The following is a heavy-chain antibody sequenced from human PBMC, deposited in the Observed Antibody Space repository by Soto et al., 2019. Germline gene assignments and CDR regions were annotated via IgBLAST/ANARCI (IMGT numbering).Heavy chain of an antibody. CDR3: VRGGVGGTRKFDV. CDR2: VNVRGSGGNT. D-gene: IGHD1-1*01. Sequence: PVGSLRLSCAASGFTFAAYGMGWVRQAPGKGLEWVSSVNVRGSGGNTFYADSVKGRFTISRDDSTDTLSLQMHSLTAEDTAVYYCVRGGVGGTRKFDVWGRGTLVTVSS. CDR1: GFTFAAYG. V-gene: IGHV3-20*04. J-gene: IGHJ4*02.